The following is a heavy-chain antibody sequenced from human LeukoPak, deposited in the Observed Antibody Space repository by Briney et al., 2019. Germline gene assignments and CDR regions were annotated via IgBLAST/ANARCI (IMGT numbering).Heavy chain of an antibody. J-gene: IGHJ4*02. CDR2: INHSGST. V-gene: IGHV4-34*01. Sequence: SETLSLTCAVYGVSFSGYYWSWIRQPPGKGLEWIGEINHSGSTNYNPSLKSRVTISVDTSKNQFSLKLSSVTAADTAVYYCARARRYYYDSSGYYLGYWGQGTLVTVSS. D-gene: IGHD3-22*01. CDR3: ARARRYYYDSSGYYLGY. CDR1: GVSFSGYY.